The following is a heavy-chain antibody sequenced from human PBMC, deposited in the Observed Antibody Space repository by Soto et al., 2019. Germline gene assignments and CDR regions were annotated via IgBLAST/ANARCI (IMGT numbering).Heavy chain of an antibody. CDR1: GFTFDDYA. J-gene: IGHJ3*02. Sequence: TGGSLRLSCAASGFTFDDYAMHWVRQAPGKGLEWVSGISWNSGSIGYADSVKGRFTISRDNAKNSLYLQMNSLRAEDTALYYCAKGQYSGSYHAFDIWGQGTMVTVSS. D-gene: IGHD1-26*01. CDR2: ISWNSGSI. V-gene: IGHV3-9*01. CDR3: AKGQYSGSYHAFDI.